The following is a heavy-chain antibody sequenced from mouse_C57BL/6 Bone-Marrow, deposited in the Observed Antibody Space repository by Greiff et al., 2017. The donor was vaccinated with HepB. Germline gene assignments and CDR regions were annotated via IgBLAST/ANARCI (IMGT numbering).Heavy chain of an antibody. CDR1: GYTFTNYW. V-gene: IGHV1-63*01. J-gene: IGHJ1*03. CDR2: IYPGGGYT. Sequence: QVQLQQSGAELVRPGTSVKMSCKASGYTFTNYWIGWAKQRPGHGLEWIGDIYPGGGYTNYNEKFKGKATLTADKSSSTAYMQFSSLTSEDSAIYYCARSVYGKRRYFDGWGTGTTVTVSS. D-gene: IGHD1-1*01. CDR3: ARSVYGKRRYFDG.